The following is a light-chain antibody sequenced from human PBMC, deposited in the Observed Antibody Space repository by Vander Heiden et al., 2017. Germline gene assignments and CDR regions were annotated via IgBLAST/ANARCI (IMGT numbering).Light chain of an antibody. CDR3: QHLNGYPLS. CDR2: AAS. CDR1: QGISSS. V-gene: IGKV1-9*01. J-gene: IGKJ4*01. Sequence: DIQLTQSPSFLSASVGDRVTITCLASQGISSSLAWYQQKPEKAPRLLIYAASTLQSGVPSRFSGSGSGTEFTLTISSLQPEEFATYYCQHLNGYPLSFGGGTKVEIK.